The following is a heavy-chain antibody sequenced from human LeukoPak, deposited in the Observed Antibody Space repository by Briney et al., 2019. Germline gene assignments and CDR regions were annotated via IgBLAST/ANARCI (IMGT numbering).Heavy chain of an antibody. J-gene: IGHJ3*02. D-gene: IGHD2-2*01. Sequence: SQTLSLTCTVSGGSISSGGYYWSWIRQHPGKGLEWIGYIYYSGSTYYNPSLKSRVTISVDTSKNQFSLKLSSVTAADTAVYYCARAGCSSTSCYQGTGAFDIWGQGTMVTVSS. CDR1: GGSISSGGYY. CDR2: IYYSGST. CDR3: ARAGCSSTSCYQGTGAFDI. V-gene: IGHV4-31*03.